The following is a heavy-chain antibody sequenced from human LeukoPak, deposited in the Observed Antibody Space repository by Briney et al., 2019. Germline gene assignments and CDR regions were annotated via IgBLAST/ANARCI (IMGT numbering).Heavy chain of an antibody. Sequence: SETLSLTCTVSGGSISSNSYYWGWIRQPPGKGLEWIGSIYYSGSTYYNPSLKNRLTISVDTSKNQFSLKLSSVTAADTAVYYCARTRYYYGSRSYGAPYYFDYWGQGTLVTVSS. D-gene: IGHD3-10*01. CDR1: GGSISSNSYY. CDR2: IYYSGST. CDR3: ARTRYYYGSRSYGAPYYFDY. V-gene: IGHV4-39*01. J-gene: IGHJ4*02.